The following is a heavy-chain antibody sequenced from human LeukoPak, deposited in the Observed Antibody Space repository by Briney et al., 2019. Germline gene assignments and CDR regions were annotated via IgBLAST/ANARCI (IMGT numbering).Heavy chain of an antibody. J-gene: IGHJ4*02. CDR1: GGSISNYC. CDR2: IYITGST. Sequence: SETLSLTCTVSGGSISNYCWSWIRQSAGKGLERIGRIYITGSTNYNPSLKSRVSMSLDTSKNQLSLKLSSVTAADTAVYYCARVDYDSSGYYYVYWGQGTLVTVSS. CDR3: ARVDYDSSGYYYVY. D-gene: IGHD3-22*01. V-gene: IGHV4-4*07.